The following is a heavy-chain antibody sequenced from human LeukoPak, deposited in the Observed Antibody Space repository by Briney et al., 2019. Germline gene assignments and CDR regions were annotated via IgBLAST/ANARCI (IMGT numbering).Heavy chain of an antibody. CDR1: GFTFSNYW. J-gene: IGHJ6*03. CDR2: INGDGSST. V-gene: IGHV3-74*01. CDR3: ARVSSGSYFGYYYYYMDV. D-gene: IGHD1-26*01. Sequence: GGSLRLSCAASGFTFSNYWMHWVRQAPGKGLVWVSRINGDGSSTSYADSVKGRFTISRDNAKNTLYLQMNSLRAEDTAVYYCARVSSGSYFGYYYYYMDVWGKGTTVTVSS.